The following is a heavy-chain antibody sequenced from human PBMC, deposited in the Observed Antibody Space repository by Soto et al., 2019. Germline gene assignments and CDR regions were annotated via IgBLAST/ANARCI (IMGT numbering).Heavy chain of an antibody. CDR2: ITGSGGIT. CDR3: AKTYSGSYGGLFDY. Sequence: EVQVLESGGGLVQPGGSLRLSCAASGFTFSNYAMSWVRQAPGKGLECVSAITGSGGITSYADSVTGRFTISRDNSNNTLYLQMNSLRAEDTAVYYCAKTYSGSYGGLFDYWGKGTLVTVAS. V-gene: IGHV3-23*01. D-gene: IGHD1-26*01. J-gene: IGHJ4*02. CDR1: GFTFSNYA.